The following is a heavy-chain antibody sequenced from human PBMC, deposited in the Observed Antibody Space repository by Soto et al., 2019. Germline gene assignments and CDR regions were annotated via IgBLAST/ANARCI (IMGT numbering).Heavy chain of an antibody. CDR3: AKALPADPNWFDP. V-gene: IGHV3-30*18. Sequence: GGSLRLSCAASGFTFSSYGMHWVRQAPGKGLEWVAVISYDGSNKYYADSVKGRFTISRDNSKNTLYLQMNSLRAEDTAVYYCAKALPADPNWFDPWGQGTLVTVSS. J-gene: IGHJ5*02. D-gene: IGHD2-2*01. CDR1: GFTFSSYG. CDR2: ISYDGSNK.